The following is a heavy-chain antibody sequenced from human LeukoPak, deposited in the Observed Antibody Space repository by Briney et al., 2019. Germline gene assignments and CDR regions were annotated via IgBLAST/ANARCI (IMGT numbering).Heavy chain of an antibody. CDR1: GFTFSSYS. D-gene: IGHD2-15*01. CDR3: TTVGCSGGSCYSDY. V-gene: IGHV3-15*07. J-gene: IGHJ4*02. CDR2: IKSKSDGGTT. Sequence: GGSLRLSCAASGFTFSSYSMNWVRQAPGKGLEWVGRIKSKSDGGTTDYAAPVKGRFTISRDDSRNTLYLQVNSLKTEDTAVYYCTTVGCSGGSCYSDYWGQGTLVTVSS.